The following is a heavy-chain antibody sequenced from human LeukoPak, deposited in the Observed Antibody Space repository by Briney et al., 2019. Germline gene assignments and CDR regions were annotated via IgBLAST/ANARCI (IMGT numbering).Heavy chain of an antibody. CDR3: ARGHGTYDSSGYTGYYFDY. CDR2: IYYSGST. V-gene: IGHV4-59*01. Sequence: SETLSLTCTVSGGSISSYYWSWIRQPPGKGLEWIGYIYYSGSTNCNPSLKSRVTISVDTSKNQFSLKLSSVTAADTAVYYCARGHGTYDSSGYTGYYFDYWGQGTLVTVSS. CDR1: GGSISSYY. J-gene: IGHJ4*02. D-gene: IGHD3-22*01.